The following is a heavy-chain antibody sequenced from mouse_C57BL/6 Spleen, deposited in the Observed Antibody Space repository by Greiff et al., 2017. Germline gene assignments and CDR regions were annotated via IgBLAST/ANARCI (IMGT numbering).Heavy chain of an antibody. J-gene: IGHJ4*01. CDR1: GYAFSSSW. CDR3: ARVNDYYAMDY. V-gene: IGHV1-82*01. Sequence: QVQLQQSGPELVKPGASVKISCKASGYAFSSSWMNWVKQRPGKGLEWIGRIYPGDGDTNYNGKFKGKATLTADKSSSTAYMQLSSLTSEDSAVYFCARVNDYYAMDYWGQGTSVTVSS. CDR2: IYPGDGDT.